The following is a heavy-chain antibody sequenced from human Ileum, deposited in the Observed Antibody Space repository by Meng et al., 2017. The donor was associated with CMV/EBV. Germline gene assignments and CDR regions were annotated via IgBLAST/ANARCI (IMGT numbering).Heavy chain of an antibody. CDR1: GDIVSSNSVT. D-gene: IGHD3-22*01. Sequence: QPGPGLVKPSQTLPLTCAISGDIVSSNSVTWNWIRQSPSRGLEWLGRTYYRSKWYNDYAVSVKSRITINPDTSKNQFSLQLNSMTPEDTAVYYCTRAYYYDSSGYYDYWGQGTLVTFSS. J-gene: IGHJ4*02. CDR3: TRAYYYDSSGYYDY. CDR2: TYYRSKWYN. V-gene: IGHV6-1*01.